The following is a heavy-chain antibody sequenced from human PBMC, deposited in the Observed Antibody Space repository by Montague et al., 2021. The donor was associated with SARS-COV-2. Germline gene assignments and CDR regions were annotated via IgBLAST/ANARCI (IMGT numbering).Heavy chain of an antibody. V-gene: IGHV4-39*01. Sequence: SETLSLTCTVSGGSISSSSYYWGWIRQPPGKGLEWIGSIYCSGSTSYNPSLKSRVTISVDTSKNQFSLKLSSVTAADTAVYYCARKASRGITTFGVVTASYYCDYWGQGTLVTVSS. CDR2: IYCSGST. J-gene: IGHJ4*02. D-gene: IGHD3-3*01. CDR1: GGSISSSSYY. CDR3: ARKASRGITTFGVVTASYYCDY.